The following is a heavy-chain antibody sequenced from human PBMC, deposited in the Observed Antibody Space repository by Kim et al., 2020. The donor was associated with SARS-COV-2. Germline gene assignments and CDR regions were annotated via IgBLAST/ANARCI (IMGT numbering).Heavy chain of an antibody. CDR1: GFAFSDSP. Sequence: GGSLRLSCATSGFAFSDSPLHWVRQSPGTGLEWVALISSDGTQKNYANSVRGRFTISRDISKRTLFLQMNSLRPEHTAVYYCATDWAAFSSGTYVFDFWGRGTLVTVSS. V-gene: IGHV3-30*04. D-gene: IGHD3-10*01. CDR3: ATDWAAFSSGTYVFDF. CDR2: ISSDGTQK. J-gene: IGHJ4*02.